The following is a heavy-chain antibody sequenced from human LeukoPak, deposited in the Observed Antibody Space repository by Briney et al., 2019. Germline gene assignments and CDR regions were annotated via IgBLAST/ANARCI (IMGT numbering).Heavy chain of an antibody. Sequence: GGSLRLSCAASGFTFSSYSMNWVRQAPGKGLEWVSSISSSSSYIYYADSVKGRFTISRDNAKNSLYLQMNSLRAEDTAVYYCARGERGLYCSSTSCYPVLGGQGTLVTVTS. CDR3: ARGERGLYCSSTSCYPVL. CDR1: GFTFSSYS. CDR2: ISSSSSYI. J-gene: IGHJ4*02. D-gene: IGHD2-2*01. V-gene: IGHV3-21*01.